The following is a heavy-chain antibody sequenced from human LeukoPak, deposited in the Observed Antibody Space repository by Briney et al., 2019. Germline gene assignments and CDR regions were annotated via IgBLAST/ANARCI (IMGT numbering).Heavy chain of an antibody. Sequence: PSETLSLTCTVSGGSISSYYWSWIRQPPGKGLEWIGYIYYSGSTNYNPSLKSRVTISVGTSKNQFSLKLSSVTAADTAVYYCARHLGYYYGSGSYYYGYNWFDPWGQGTLVTVSS. CDR1: GGSISSYY. CDR2: IYYSGST. CDR3: ARHLGYYYGSGSYYYGYNWFDP. V-gene: IGHV4-59*08. J-gene: IGHJ5*02. D-gene: IGHD3-10*01.